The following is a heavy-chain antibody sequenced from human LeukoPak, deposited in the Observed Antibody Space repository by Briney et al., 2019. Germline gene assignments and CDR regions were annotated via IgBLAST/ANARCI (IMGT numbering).Heavy chain of an antibody. CDR2: INPNSGGT. V-gene: IGHV1-2*02. J-gene: IGHJ6*03. Sequence: ASVKVSCKASGYTFTGYYMHWVRQAPGQGLEWMGWINPNSGGTNYAQKLQGRVTMTTDTSTSTAYMELRSLRSDDTAVYYCARVLRYFDWLLSRYYMDVWGKGTTVTVSS. D-gene: IGHD3-9*01. CDR1: GYTFTGYY. CDR3: ARVLRYFDWLLSRYYMDV.